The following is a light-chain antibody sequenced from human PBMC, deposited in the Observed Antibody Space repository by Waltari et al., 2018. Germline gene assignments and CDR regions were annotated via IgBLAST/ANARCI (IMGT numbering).Light chain of an antibody. V-gene: IGLV2-8*01. CDR1: SSDIGGYNY. CDR2: DVN. Sequence: QSALTQPPSASGSPGQSVAISCTGTSSDIGGYNYVSWYQQHPGKAPKPLISDVNKRPAGVSVRFAGSKSGNTASLTVSGLQAEDEAHYYCSAFAGSRRWVFGGGTQLTVL. J-gene: IGLJ3*02. CDR3: SAFAGSRRWV.